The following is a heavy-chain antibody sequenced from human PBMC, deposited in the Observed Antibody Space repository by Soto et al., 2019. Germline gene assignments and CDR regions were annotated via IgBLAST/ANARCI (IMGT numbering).Heavy chain of an antibody. CDR3: VTWGGIEARNLDH. CDR1: GFPFSNHA. V-gene: IGHV3-64D*06. Sequence: GGSLRLSCSASGFPFSNHAMHWVRQAPGKGLEYVSAINYNGGTTYYVDSVKGRFTISRGNSKNTLYLQMSSLKVEDTAMYHCVTWGGIEARNLDHWGQGTLVTVSS. J-gene: IGHJ4*02. CDR2: INYNGGTT. D-gene: IGHD6-6*01.